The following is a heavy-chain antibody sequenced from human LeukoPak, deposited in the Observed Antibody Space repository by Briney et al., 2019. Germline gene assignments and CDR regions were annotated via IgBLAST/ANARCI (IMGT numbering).Heavy chain of an antibody. Sequence: GGSLRLSCTASGFSFSTYAMHWVRQAPGKGLEWVSAISGSGGSTYYADSVKGRFTISRDNSKNTLYLQMNSLRAEDTAVYYCAKADVVVPVEGYYYYGMDVWGQGTTVTVSS. CDR3: AKADVVVPVEGYYYYGMDV. J-gene: IGHJ6*02. D-gene: IGHD2-2*01. CDR2: ISGSGGST. CDR1: GFSFSTYA. V-gene: IGHV3-23*01.